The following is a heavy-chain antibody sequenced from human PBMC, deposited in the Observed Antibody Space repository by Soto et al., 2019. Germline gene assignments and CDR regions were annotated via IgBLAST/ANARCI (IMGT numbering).Heavy chain of an antibody. CDR1: GYTFTSYH. Sequence: QVQLVQSGAEVKKPGASVKVSCKTSGYTFTSYHISWVRQAPGQGLEWMGWISAYNTNTNYAQKFQGRDTMTTDTVTGTAYMELRSLRCDDTAVYYCARDTTPTDYWGQGTLVTVSS. V-gene: IGHV1-18*01. D-gene: IGHD1-1*01. CDR2: ISAYNTNT. CDR3: ARDTTPTDY. J-gene: IGHJ4*02.